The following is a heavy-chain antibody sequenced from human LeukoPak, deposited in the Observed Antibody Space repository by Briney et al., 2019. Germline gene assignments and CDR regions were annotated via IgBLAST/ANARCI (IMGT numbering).Heavy chain of an antibody. CDR3: ARDHAGMDS. Sequence: GGSLRLSCVGSGFIFNDYSMNWVRQAPGKGPEWVSYISSRSSTIYYADSVKGRFTISRDNAKNSLFLQMSSLRAEDTAVYFCARDHAGMDSWGQGTLVTVSS. V-gene: IGHV3-48*04. CDR1: GFIFNDYS. CDR2: ISSRSSTI. D-gene: IGHD3-10*01. J-gene: IGHJ4*02.